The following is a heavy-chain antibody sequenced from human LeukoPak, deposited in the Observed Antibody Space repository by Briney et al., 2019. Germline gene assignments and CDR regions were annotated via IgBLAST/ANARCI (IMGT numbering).Heavy chain of an antibody. Sequence: PSETLSLTCTVSGVSISSDGYYWSWIRQHPGKGLEWIGYIYYSGTTYYYPSLESRVTMSVDTSKNQFSLKLSSVTAADTAVYYCARYRDSGGRLAFDIWGQGTVVTVSS. D-gene: IGHD2-15*01. J-gene: IGHJ3*02. CDR1: GVSISSDGYY. V-gene: IGHV4-31*03. CDR3: ARYRDSGGRLAFDI. CDR2: IYYSGTT.